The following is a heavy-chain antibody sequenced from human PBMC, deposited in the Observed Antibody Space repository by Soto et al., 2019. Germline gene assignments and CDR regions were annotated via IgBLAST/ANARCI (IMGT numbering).Heavy chain of an antibody. CDR2: ISGSGGST. CDR3: AKDRSDEVNYFDY. Sequence: EVQLLESGGGLVQPGGSLRLSCAASGFTFSSYAMSWVRQAPGKGLEWVSAISGSGGSTYYADSVKGRFTISRDNAKNTLYLQMNSLRAEDTAVYYCAKDRSDEVNYFDYWGQGTLVTVSS. D-gene: IGHD3-10*01. J-gene: IGHJ4*02. CDR1: GFTFSSYA. V-gene: IGHV3-23*01.